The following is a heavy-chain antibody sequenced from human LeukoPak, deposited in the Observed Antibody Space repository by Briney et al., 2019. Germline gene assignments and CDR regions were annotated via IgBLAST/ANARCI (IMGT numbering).Heavy chain of an antibody. V-gene: IGHV1-8*01. D-gene: IGHD6-6*01. Sequence: GASVKVSCKASGYTFTSYDINWVRQAPGQGLEWMGWMNPNSGNTGYAQKFQGRVTITRNTSISTAYMELSSLRSEDTAVYYCARPRRGSIAARGTFDYWGQGTLVTVSS. CDR1: GYTFTSYD. CDR2: MNPNSGNT. CDR3: ARPRRGSIAARGTFDY. J-gene: IGHJ4*02.